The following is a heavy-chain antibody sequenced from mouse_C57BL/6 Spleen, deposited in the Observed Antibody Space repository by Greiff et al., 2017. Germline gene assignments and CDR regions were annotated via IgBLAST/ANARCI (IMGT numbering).Heavy chain of an antibody. Sequence: QVQLKQSGPELVKPGASVTISCKASGYALSSSWMNWVKQRPGKGLEWIGRIYPGDGDTNDNGKFQGKATRTADKSSSTAYMQLSSLTSEDSAVYFLAKSEPGLLWAMCYWGQGASVTVSS. J-gene: IGHJ4*01. CDR3: AKSEPGLLWAMCY. V-gene: IGHV1-82*01. D-gene: IGHD2-1*01. CDR1: GYALSSSW. CDR2: IYPGDGDT.